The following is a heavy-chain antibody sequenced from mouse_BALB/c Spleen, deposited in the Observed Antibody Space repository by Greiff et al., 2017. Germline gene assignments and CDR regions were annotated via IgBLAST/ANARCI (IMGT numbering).Heavy chain of an antibody. CDR2: IYPGNGDT. D-gene: IGHD2-4*01. J-gene: IGHJ2*01. CDR1: GYTFTSYN. CDR3: ARGCYDYETGDY. V-gene: IGHV1-12*01. Sequence: QVQLQQPGAELVKPGASVKMSCKASGYTFTSYNMHWVKQTPGQGLEWIGAIYPGNGDTSYNQKFKGKATLTADKSSSTAYMQLSSLTSEDSAVYYCARGCYDYETGDYWGQGTTLTVSS.